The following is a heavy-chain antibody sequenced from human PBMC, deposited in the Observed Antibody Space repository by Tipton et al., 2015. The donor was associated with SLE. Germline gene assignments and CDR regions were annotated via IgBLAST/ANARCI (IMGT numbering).Heavy chain of an antibody. J-gene: IGHJ6*02. D-gene: IGHD2-8*01. CDR3: ARGMLTWRGAIIGVDV. CDR1: GGSISSGGYY. CDR2: IYTSGST. Sequence: TLSLTCTVSGGSISSGGYYWSWIRQPAGKGLEWIGHIYTSGSTNYNPSLKSRVSISVDTSKNQFSLKLTSVTAADTAVYYCARGMLTWRGAIIGVDVWGQGTSVNVSS. V-gene: IGHV4-61*09.